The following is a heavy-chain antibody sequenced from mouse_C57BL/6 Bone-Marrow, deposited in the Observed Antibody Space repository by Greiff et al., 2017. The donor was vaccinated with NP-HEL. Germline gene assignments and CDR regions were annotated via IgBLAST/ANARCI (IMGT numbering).Heavy chain of an antibody. CDR2: INSDGGST. CDR3: ARHKITTVVPFDY. Sequence: DVHLVDSGGGLVQPGESLKLSCESNEYEFPSHDMSWVRKTPEKRLELVAAINSDGGSTYYPDTMERRFIISRDNTKKTLYLQMSSLRSEDTALYYCARHKITTVVPFDYWGQGTTLTVSS. J-gene: IGHJ2*01. V-gene: IGHV5-2*01. D-gene: IGHD1-1*01. CDR1: EYEFPSHD.